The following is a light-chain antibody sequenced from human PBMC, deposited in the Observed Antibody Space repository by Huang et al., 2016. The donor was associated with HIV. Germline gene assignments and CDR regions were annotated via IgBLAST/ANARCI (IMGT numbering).Light chain of an antibody. CDR2: TAS. J-gene: IGKJ4*01. CDR3: QQSYSNVLT. V-gene: IGKV1-39*01. Sequence: DIEMTQSPSSLSASGGDRVTSSCRASQSISNSLHWYPYRPGKAPKVLIYTASNLQSGVQSRFSGSGSGTDFTLTISSLQPEDSATCYCQQSYSNVLTFGGGTKVEIK. CDR1: QSISNS.